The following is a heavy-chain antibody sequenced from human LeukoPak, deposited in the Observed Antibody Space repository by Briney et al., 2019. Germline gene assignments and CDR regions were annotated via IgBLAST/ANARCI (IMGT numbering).Heavy chain of an antibody. CDR2: IYYSGCT. Sequence: PSETLSLTCTVSGGSISSYYWSWIRQPPGKGLEWIGYIYYSGCTNYNPSLNSRVTISVDTSKNQFSLKLSSVTAADTAVYYCARGLNGGSSGYYYDYWGQGTLVTVSS. CDR3: ARGLNGGSSGYYYDY. V-gene: IGHV4-59*01. D-gene: IGHD3-22*01. J-gene: IGHJ4*02. CDR1: GGSISSYY.